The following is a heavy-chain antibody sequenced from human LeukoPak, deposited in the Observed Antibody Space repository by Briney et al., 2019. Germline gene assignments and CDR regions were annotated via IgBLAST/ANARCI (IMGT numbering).Heavy chain of an antibody. CDR1: GGSISSGSYY. J-gene: IGHJ4*02. CDR3: AAGWLQLPHYFDY. D-gene: IGHD5-24*01. V-gene: IGHV4-61*02. Sequence: SETLSLTCTVSGGSISSGSYYWSWLRQPAGTGLEWVGRIYTSGRTYYNPSLKSRITRSEDTSKNQFSLKLSSVTAADTAVYYCAAGWLQLPHYFDYWGQGSLVTVSS. CDR2: IYTSGRT.